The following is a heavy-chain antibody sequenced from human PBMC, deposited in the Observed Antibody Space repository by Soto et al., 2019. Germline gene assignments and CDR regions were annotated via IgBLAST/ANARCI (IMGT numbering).Heavy chain of an antibody. CDR1: GYSFTSYW. V-gene: IGHV5-51*01. D-gene: IGHD5-12*01. J-gene: IGHJ6*03. Sequence: PGESLKISCKGSGYSFTSYWIGWVRQMPGKGLEWMGIIYPGDSDTRYSPSFQGQVTISADKSISTAYLQWSSLKASDTAMYYCARRFGRRYSGYDYYYYIDVWGKGTTVTVSS. CDR3: ARRFGRRYSGYDYYYYIDV. CDR2: IYPGDSDT.